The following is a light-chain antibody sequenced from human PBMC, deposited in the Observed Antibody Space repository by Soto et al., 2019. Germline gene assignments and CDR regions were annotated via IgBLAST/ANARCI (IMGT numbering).Light chain of an antibody. CDR3: QQYNSYLWT. J-gene: IGKJ1*01. CDR1: QSINSW. CDR2: KAS. Sequence: DIQMTQSPSTLSASVGDRVTITCRASQSINSWLAWYQQKPGKAPKLLIYKASSLESGVPSRFSGSGSGTEFTLTISSLQPDDFATYYCQQYNSYLWTFGQGTKVEFK. V-gene: IGKV1-5*03.